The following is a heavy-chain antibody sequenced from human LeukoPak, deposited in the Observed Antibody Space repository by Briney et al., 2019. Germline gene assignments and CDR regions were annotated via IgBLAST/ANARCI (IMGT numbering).Heavy chain of an antibody. Sequence: GGSLRLSCAASGFIFSSYWMHWVRQAPGKGLEWVANIKQDGSEKYCVDSVKGRFTISRDNAKNSLYLQMNSLRAEDTAVYYCGRSMDVWGQGTTVTVSS. CDR3: GRSMDV. CDR2: IKQDGSEK. CDR1: GFIFSSYW. V-gene: IGHV3-7*03. J-gene: IGHJ6*02.